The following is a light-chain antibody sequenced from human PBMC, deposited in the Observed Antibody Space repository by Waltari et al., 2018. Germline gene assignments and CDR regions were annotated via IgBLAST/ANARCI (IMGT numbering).Light chain of an antibody. Sequence: QSALTQPASVSGSPGQSITISCTGTSNDVGGYDYVSWYQQHPDKAPKLVIFDVSNRPSVVSRRFSASKSGNTPSLTISGLQAEDEAVYYCNSYSSTTTLVFGGGTKVTVL. J-gene: IGLJ2*01. CDR2: DVS. CDR3: NSYSSTTTLV. V-gene: IGLV2-14*03. CDR1: SNDVGGYDY.